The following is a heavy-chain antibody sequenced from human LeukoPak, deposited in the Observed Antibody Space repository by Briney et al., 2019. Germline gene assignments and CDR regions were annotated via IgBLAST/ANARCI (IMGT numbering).Heavy chain of an antibody. CDR2: ISGSGGST. J-gene: IGHJ4*02. Sequence: GGSLRLSCAASGFTFSSYAMSWVRQAPGKGLEWVSAISGSGGSTYYADSAKGRFTISRDNSKNTLYLQMNSLRAEDTAVYYCAKDTYYDFWSGYQFDYWGQGTLVTVSS. V-gene: IGHV3-23*01. CDR3: AKDTYYDFWSGYQFDY. CDR1: GFTFSSYA. D-gene: IGHD3-3*01.